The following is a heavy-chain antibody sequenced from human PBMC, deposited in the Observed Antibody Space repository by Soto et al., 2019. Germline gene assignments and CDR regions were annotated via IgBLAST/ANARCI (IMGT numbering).Heavy chain of an antibody. CDR2: IYHSGST. CDR1: GGSISSGCYS. Sequence: SENLYLTFDVYGGSISSGCYSRSWFRQPPGKGLEWIGYIYHSGSTYYNPSLKSRVTISVDRSKNQFSLKLSSVTAADTAVYYCARGTITVLLDSSGQGTLVTV. D-gene: IGHD3-10*01. J-gene: IGHJ4*02. CDR3: ARGTITVLLDS. V-gene: IGHV4-30-2*01.